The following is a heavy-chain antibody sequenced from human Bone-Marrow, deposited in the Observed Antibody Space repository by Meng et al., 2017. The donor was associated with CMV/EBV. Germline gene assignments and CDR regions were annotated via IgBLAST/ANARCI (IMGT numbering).Heavy chain of an antibody. D-gene: IGHD2-2*01. J-gene: IGHJ4*02. V-gene: IGHV3-23*01. CDR3: AKPLPAAPYYFDS. CDR1: GVTFRNYA. CDR2: ISGDGVNK. Sequence: GGSLRLSCEVSGVTFRNYAMSWVRQAPGKGLEWLSSISGDGVNKYEAASVKGRFTVSRDNSKNTLYLQMNSLRAEDTALYCCAKPLPAAPYYFDSWGQGTRVTVSS.